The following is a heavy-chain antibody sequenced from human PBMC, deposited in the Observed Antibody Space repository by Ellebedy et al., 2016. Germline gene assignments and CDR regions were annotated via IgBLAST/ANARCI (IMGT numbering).Heavy chain of an antibody. Sequence: GESLKISCAASGFPFRNAWMNWVRQAPGKGLEWVGRIKSKTDGGAADYAAPVKGRFTISRDDSKNTLYLQMNSLKTEDTAVYFCTTVYRYNYDSVWGQGTLVTVSS. CDR3: TTVYRYNYDSV. J-gene: IGHJ4*02. D-gene: IGHD5-18*01. V-gene: IGHV3-15*01. CDR2: IKSKTDGGAA. CDR1: GFPFRNAW.